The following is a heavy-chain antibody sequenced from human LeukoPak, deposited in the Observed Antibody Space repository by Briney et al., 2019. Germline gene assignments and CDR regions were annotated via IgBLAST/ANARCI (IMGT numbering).Heavy chain of an antibody. CDR1: WYTFTTYD. J-gene: IGHJ4*02. CDR2: MNPNSGYT. CDR3: ARVAGSLDY. V-gene: IGHV1-8*03. Sequence: GASVKVSCKASWYTFTTYDINWVRQATGQGLEWMGWMNPNSGYTGYAQKFQGRVTITRDTSISTAYMELSSLRSEDTAVYYCARVAGSLDYWGQGTLVTVSS. D-gene: IGHD3-10*01.